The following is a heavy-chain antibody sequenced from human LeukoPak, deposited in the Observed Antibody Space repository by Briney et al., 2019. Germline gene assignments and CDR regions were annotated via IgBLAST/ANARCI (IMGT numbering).Heavy chain of an antibody. Sequence: SVKVSCKASGGTFSSYAISWVRQAPGQGLEWMGGIIPIFGTANYAQKFQGRVTITTDESASTAYMELSSLRSEDTAVYYCARDLRIAARPEDYYYYMDVWGKGTTVTVSS. CDR2: IIPIFGTA. CDR1: GGTFSSYA. D-gene: IGHD6-6*01. CDR3: ARDLRIAARPEDYYYYMDV. J-gene: IGHJ6*03. V-gene: IGHV1-69*05.